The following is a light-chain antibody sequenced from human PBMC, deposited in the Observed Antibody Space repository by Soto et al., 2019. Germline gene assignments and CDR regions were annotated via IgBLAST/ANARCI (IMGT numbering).Light chain of an antibody. J-gene: IGKJ2*01. CDR1: QSVTNNY. CDR2: SSS. V-gene: IGKV3-20*01. CDR3: HQYGSSPPYT. Sequence: EVVLTQSPGTLSLSPGERATLSCRASQSVTNNYLAWYQQRPGQAPRLLIFSSSDRATGIPDRFSGSGSGTDFTLTISSLEPEDFAVYYCHQYGSSPPYTFGQGTKLEIK.